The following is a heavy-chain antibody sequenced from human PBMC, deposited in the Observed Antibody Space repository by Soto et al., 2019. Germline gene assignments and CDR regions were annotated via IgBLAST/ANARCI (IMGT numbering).Heavy chain of an antibody. Sequence: PSETLSLTCTVSGGSISSYYWSWIRQPPGKGLEWIGYIYYSGSTNYNPSLKSRVTISVDTSKNQFSLKLSSVTAADTAVYYCAREIGGRYFDYWGQGTLVTVSS. CDR1: GGSISSYY. V-gene: IGHV4-59*01. D-gene: IGHD3-10*01. J-gene: IGHJ4*02. CDR3: AREIGGRYFDY. CDR2: IYYSGST.